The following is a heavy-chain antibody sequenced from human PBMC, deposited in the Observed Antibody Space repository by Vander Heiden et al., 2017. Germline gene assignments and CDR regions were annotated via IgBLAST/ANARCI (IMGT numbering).Heavy chain of an antibody. J-gene: IGHJ6*02. Sequence: QVQLVESGGGVVQPGRSLRLSCAASGFTFSSYGMHWVRQAPGKGLEWVAVIWYDGSNKYYADSVKGRVTISRDNSKNTLYLQMNSLRAEDTAVYYCARDRGTMGRGAPYGMDVWCQGTTVTVSS. V-gene: IGHV3-33*01. D-gene: IGHD3-10*01. CDR2: IWYDGSNK. CDR3: ARDRGTMGRGAPYGMDV. CDR1: GFTFSSYG.